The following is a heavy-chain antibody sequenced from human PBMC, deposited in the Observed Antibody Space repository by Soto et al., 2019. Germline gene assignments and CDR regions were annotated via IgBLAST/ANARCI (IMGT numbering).Heavy chain of an antibody. J-gene: IGHJ5*02. CDR1: GYTFTGYY. D-gene: IGHD1-26*01. V-gene: IGHV1-2*04. CDR3: ARELPSPYNWFDP. CDR2: INPNSGGT. Sequence: ASVKVSCKASGYTFTGYYMHWVRQAPGQGLEWMGWINPNSGGTNYAQKFQGWVTMTRDTSISTAYMELSRLRSDDTAVYYCARELPSPYNWFDPWGQGTLVTVSS.